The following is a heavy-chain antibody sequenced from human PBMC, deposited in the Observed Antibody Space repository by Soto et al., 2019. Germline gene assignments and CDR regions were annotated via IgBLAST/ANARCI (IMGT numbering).Heavy chain of an antibody. Sequence: PSQTLSLTCAISGDSASSNSAAWNWIRQSPSRGLEWLGRTYYRSKWYNDYAVSVKSRITINPDTSKNQFSLQLNSVTPEDTAVYYCARGDRAVAGNNYFDYWGQGTLVTVSS. J-gene: IGHJ4*02. CDR3: ARGDRAVAGNNYFDY. D-gene: IGHD6-19*01. CDR2: TYYRSKWYN. CDR1: GDSASSNSAA. V-gene: IGHV6-1*01.